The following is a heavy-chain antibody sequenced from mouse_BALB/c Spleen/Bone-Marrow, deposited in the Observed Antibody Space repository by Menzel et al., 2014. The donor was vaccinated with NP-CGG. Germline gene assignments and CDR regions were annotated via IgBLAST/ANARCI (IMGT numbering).Heavy chain of an antibody. CDR2: SRNRAKYYTT. V-gene: IGHV7-1*02. Sequence: EVKLMESGGGSVQPGDSLRLSCATSGFTFSDFYMEWVRQPPGKRLEWIATSRNRAKYYTTEYSASVKGRFIVSRDTSQSVLYLQMNALRAEDTAIYYCARDVGYGNYFVYWGQGTLVTVSA. D-gene: IGHD2-10*02. J-gene: IGHJ3*01. CDR1: GFTFSDFY. CDR3: ARDVGYGNYFVY.